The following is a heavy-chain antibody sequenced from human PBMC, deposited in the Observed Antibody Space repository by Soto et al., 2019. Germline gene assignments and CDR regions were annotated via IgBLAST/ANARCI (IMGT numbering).Heavy chain of an antibody. Sequence: ETLSLTCTVSGGSVSRGSYYWSWIRQPPGKGLEWIGYIYYSGSTNYNPSPKSRVTISVDTSKNQFSLKLSSVTAADTAVYYCARDHVSRYYYGMDVWGQGTTVTVSS. CDR1: GGSVSRGSYY. CDR2: IYYSGST. CDR3: ARDHVSRYYYGMDV. J-gene: IGHJ6*02. V-gene: IGHV4-61*01.